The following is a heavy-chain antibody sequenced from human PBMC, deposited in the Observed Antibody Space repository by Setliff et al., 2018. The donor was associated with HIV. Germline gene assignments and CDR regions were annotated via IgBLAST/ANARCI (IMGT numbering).Heavy chain of an antibody. CDR1: GGFFSGYY. CDR2: INHRGST. D-gene: IGHD2-15*01. V-gene: IGHV4-34*01. J-gene: IGHJ6*03. Sequence: PSETLSLTCAVYGGFFSGYYWRWIRQHPGKGLEGIWEINHRGSTNYNPCLNSRVTISVYTSKNQFSLKLSSVTAADTAVYYCARGRGRRAATSSYYYMDVWGKVNTVTVS. CDR3: ARGRGRRAATSSYYYMDV.